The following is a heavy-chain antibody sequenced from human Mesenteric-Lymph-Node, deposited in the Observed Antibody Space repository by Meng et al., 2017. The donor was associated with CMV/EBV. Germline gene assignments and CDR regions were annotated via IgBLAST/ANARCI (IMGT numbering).Heavy chain of an antibody. CDR1: GFFVSSNY. J-gene: IGHJ3*01. Sequence: GGSLRLSCAASGFFVSSNYMSWVRQAPGKGLEWVSIIYNDGRTYYADSVKGRFTISRDNSKNTLFLQMNSLRADDTAVYYCVRFHGSAWGQGTMVTVSS. V-gene: IGHV3-53*01. CDR3: VRFHGSA. CDR2: IYNDGRT.